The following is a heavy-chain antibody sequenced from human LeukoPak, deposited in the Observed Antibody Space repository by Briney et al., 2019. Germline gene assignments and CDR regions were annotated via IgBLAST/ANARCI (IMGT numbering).Heavy chain of an antibody. CDR2: IYYSGST. Sequence: SETLSLPCTVSGGSISSGGYYWSWIRQHPGKVLEWIGYIYYSGSTYYNPSLKSRVTISVDKSKNQFSLKLSSLTAADTAVYYWARGAPELYYFYYGGQGLLVTVS. V-gene: IGHV4-31*03. D-gene: IGHD3-10*01. CDR1: GGSISSGGYY. J-gene: IGHJ4*01. CDR3: ARGAPELYYFYY.